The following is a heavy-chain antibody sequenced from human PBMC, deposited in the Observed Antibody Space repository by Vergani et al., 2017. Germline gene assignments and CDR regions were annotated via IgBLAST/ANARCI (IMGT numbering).Heavy chain of an antibody. CDR1: GYTFTGYY. CDR3: AKESKRIVGATVY. J-gene: IGHJ4*02. CDR2: INPNSGGT. V-gene: IGHV1-2*02. Sequence: QVQLVQSGAEVKKPGASVKVSCKASGYTFTGYYMHWVRQAPGQGLEWMGWINPNSGGTNYAQKSQGRVTMTRETSISTAYMELNRLRAEDTAVYYCAKESKRIVGATVYWGQGTLVTVSS. D-gene: IGHD1-26*01.